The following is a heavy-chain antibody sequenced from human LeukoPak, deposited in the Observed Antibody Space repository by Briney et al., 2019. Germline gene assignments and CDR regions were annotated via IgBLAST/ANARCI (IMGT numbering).Heavy chain of an antibody. CDR2: IKQDGSEK. J-gene: IGHJ4*02. CDR3: ARERLLWFGELFSHFFDY. D-gene: IGHD3-10*01. CDR1: GFTFSSYW. Sequence: GGSLRLSCAASGFTFSSYWMSWVCQAPGKGLEWVANIKQDGSEKYYVDSVKGRFTISRDNAKNSLYLQMNSLRAEDTAVYYCARERLLWFGELFSHFFDYWGQGTLVTVSS. V-gene: IGHV3-7*01.